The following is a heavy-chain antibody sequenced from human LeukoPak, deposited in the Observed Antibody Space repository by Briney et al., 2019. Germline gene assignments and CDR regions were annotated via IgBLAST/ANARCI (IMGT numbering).Heavy chain of an antibody. J-gene: IGHJ6*03. CDR2: INHSGST. CDR1: GGSFSGYY. D-gene: IGHD3-3*01. V-gene: IGHV4-34*01. CDR3: ARGNRARFFWSGYYQGGSYYYYYMDV. Sequence: PSETLSLTCAVYGGSFSGYYWRWIRQPPGKGLEWIGEINHSGSTNYNPSLKSRVTISVDTSKNQFSLKLNSVTAADTAVYYCARGNRARFFWSGYYQGGSYYYYYMDVWGKGTTVTVSS.